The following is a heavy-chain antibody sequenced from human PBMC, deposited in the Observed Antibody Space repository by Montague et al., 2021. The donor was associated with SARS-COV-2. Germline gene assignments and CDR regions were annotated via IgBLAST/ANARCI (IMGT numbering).Heavy chain of an antibody. J-gene: IGHJ4*02. CDR3: ARKTSRGLTIFGVVTASYCFDY. CDR2: IYYSGST. D-gene: IGHD3-3*01. CDR1: GGSISSSSYF. Sequence: SETLSLTCTVSGGSISSSSYFWGWIRQPPGKGLVWIGSIYYSGSTYSNPSLKSRVTISVDTSKNQFSLKLSSVTAADTAVFYCARKTSRGLTIFGVVTASYCFDYWGKGTLVTVS. V-gene: IGHV4-39*01.